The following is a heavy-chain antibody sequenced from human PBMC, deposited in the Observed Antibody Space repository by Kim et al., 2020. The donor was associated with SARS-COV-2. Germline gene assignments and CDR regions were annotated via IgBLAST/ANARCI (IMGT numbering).Heavy chain of an antibody. Sequence: ASVKVSCKASGYTFTSYGISWVRQAPGQGLEWMGWISAYNGNTNYAQKLQDRVTMTTDTSTSTAYMELRSLRSDDTAVYYCARVLRYFDWLSNWFDPWGQGTLVTVSS. CDR2: ISAYNGNT. V-gene: IGHV1-18*01. J-gene: IGHJ5*02. D-gene: IGHD3-9*01. CDR1: GYTFTSYG. CDR3: ARVLRYFDWLSNWFDP.